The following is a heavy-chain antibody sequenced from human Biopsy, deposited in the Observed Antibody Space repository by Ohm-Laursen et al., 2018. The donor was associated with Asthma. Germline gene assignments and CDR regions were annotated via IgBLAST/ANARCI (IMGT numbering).Heavy chain of an antibody. CDR2: SDHRGNT. V-gene: IGHV4-34*01. J-gene: IGHJ6*02. CDR1: GLSSSAYY. Sequence: SETLSLTCSMYGLSSSAYYWTWIRPTPGKGLEWIGESDHRGNTNTNATLKSRVTISKAKSANEFSLKKKSVTAADTAIYYCARGQEWSGLDIWGQGTTVTVSS. D-gene: IGHD3-3*01. CDR3: ARGQEWSGLDI.